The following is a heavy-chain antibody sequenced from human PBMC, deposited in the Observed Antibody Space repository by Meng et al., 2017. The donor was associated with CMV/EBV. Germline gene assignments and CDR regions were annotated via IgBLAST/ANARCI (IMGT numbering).Heavy chain of an antibody. CDR3: ARVTSRVAGAFDY. D-gene: IGHD1-14*01. Sequence: QGQRQVAGPGLVKPSQTLSLTCTVSGGSISSGDYYWSWIRQPPGKGLEWIGYIYYSGSTYYNPSLKSRVTISVDTSKNQFSLKLSSVTAADTAVYYCARVTSRVAGAFDYWGQGTLVTVSS. CDR1: GGSISSGDYY. CDR2: IYYSGST. J-gene: IGHJ4*02. V-gene: IGHV4-30-4*08.